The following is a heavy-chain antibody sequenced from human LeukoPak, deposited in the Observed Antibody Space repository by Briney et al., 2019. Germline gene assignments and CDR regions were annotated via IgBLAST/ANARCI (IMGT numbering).Heavy chain of an antibody. D-gene: IGHD3-10*01. V-gene: IGHV3-23*01. J-gene: IGHJ4*02. CDR1: GFTFSSYA. CDR3: ATEPAPFGYFDY. Sequence: GGSLRLSCAASGFTFSSYAMSWVRQAPGKGLEWVSAISGSGGSTYYADSVKGRFTISRDNAKNSLYLQMNSLRAEDTAVYYCATEPAPFGYFDYWGQGTLVTVSS. CDR2: ISGSGGST.